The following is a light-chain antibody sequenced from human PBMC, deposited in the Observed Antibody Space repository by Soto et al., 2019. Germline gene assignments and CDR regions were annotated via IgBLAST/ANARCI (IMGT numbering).Light chain of an antibody. J-gene: IGLJ2*01. V-gene: IGLV1-44*01. CDR1: SSNIGSNT. CDR2: SNH. Sequence: QSVLTQPPSASGTPGQRVTISCSGSSSNIGSNTVNWYQQLPGTAPKLLIYSNHQRPSGVPDRFSGSKSGTSASLAISGLQSEEEADYYCAAWDDSLNAVVFGGGTNLTVL. CDR3: AAWDDSLNAVV.